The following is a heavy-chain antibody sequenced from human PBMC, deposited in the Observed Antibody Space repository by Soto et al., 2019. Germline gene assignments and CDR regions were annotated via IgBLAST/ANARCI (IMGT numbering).Heavy chain of an antibody. CDR2: IYSSGAT. CDR1: GGSISNSDYY. Sequence: SETLSLTCTVSGGSISNSDYYWTWICQPPGKGLEWIGYIYSSGATPYNPSLESRVTISGDTSKNHFSLRLTSVTAADTAVYYCARYRWSVYHRPSSYTHYWC. D-gene: IGHD3-22*01. V-gene: IGHV4-30-4*01. J-gene: IGHJ4*01. CDR3: ARYRWSVYHRPSSYTHY.